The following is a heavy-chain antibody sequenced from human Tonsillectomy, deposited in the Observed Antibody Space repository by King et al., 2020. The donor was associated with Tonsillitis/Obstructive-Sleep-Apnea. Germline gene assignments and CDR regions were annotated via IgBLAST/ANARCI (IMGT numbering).Heavy chain of an antibody. J-gene: IGHJ2*01. Sequence: QLVQSGAEVKKPGESLKLSCKGSGYSFTSYWIGWVRQMPGKGLEWMGIIYPGDSDTRYSPSFQGQVTISADKSISTAYLQWSSLKASDTAMYYCARRLGDDYGGNSGYWYFDLWGRGTLVTVSS. CDR3: ARRLGDDYGGNSGYWYFDL. CDR1: GYSFTSYW. CDR2: IYPGDSDT. D-gene: IGHD4-23*01. V-gene: IGHV5-51*01.